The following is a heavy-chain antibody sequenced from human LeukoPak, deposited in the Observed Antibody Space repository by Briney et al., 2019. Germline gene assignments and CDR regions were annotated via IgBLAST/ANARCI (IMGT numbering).Heavy chain of an antibody. V-gene: IGHV3-23*01. J-gene: IGHJ6*02. Sequence: PGGSLRLSCAASEFTSSRYAMSWVRQAPGKGLEWVSGISGSGSSTYYADSVKGRFTISRDDFKNTLYLQMNSLRAEDTAVYYCAKARTSYYNGMDVWGQGTTVAVSS. CDR2: ISGSGSST. CDR1: EFTSSRYA. CDR3: AKARTSYYNGMDV.